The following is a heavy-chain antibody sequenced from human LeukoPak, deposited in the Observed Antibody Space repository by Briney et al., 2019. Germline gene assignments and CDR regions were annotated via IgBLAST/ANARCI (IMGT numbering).Heavy chain of an antibody. J-gene: IGHJ4*02. Sequence: SETLSLTCTVSGGSISSYYWSWIRQPPGKGLEWIGHIYYSGSTHYNPSLKSRVTISVDTSKNQFSLKLSSVTAADTAVYYCARHVGNSGSGSYLTYFDYWGQGTLVSVSS. CDR3: ARHVGNSGSGSYLTYFDY. D-gene: IGHD3-10*01. CDR1: GGSISSYY. CDR2: IYYSGST. V-gene: IGHV4-59*08.